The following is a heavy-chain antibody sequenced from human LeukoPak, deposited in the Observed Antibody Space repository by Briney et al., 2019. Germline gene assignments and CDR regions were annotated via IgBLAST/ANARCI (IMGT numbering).Heavy chain of an antibody. CDR3: ARAKFPGGSGSSIDY. V-gene: IGHV1-18*01. J-gene: IGHJ4*02. CDR1: GYTFTTYA. CDR2: ISTYNGHT. D-gene: IGHD3-10*01. Sequence: ASVKVSCKASGYTFTTYAISWVRQAPGQGLEWMGWISTYNGHTNYAQKLQARVTMTTDTSTSTAYMELRSLRSDDTAVYYCARAKFPGGSGSSIDYWGQGTLVTVSS.